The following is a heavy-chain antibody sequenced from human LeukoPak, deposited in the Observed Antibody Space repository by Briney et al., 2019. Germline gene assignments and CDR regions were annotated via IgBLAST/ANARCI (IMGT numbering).Heavy chain of an antibody. CDR2: IIPIFGTA. D-gene: IGHD3-22*01. Sequence: SVKVSCKASGGTFSSYAISWVRQAPGQGLEWMGGIIPIFGTANYAQKFQGRVTITTDESTSTAYMELSSLRSEDTAVYYCAVEMKITMIVVVLAFDIWGQGTMVTVSS. CDR1: GGTFSSYA. J-gene: IGHJ3*02. V-gene: IGHV1-69*05. CDR3: AVEMKITMIVVVLAFDI.